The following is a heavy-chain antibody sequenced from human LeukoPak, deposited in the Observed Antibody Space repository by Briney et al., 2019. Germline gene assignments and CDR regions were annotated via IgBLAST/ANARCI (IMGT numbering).Heavy chain of an antibody. V-gene: IGHV3-7*01. CDR1: GLSFTNYW. CDR3: VSKEVVSH. CDR2: VKEDGTTK. J-gene: IGHJ4*02. D-gene: IGHD2-15*01. Sequence: GGSLRLSCAASGLSFTNYWMSWVRQAPGKGLEWVANVKEDGTTKQYVDSVKGRFTISRDNAKNSLYLQMDSLRAEDTAVYYCVSKEVVSHWGEGTLVSVSS.